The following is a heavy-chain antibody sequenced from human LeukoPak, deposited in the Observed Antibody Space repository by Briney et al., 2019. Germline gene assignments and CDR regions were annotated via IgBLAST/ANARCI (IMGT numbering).Heavy chain of an antibody. CDR3: ARQTGSGLFILP. Sequence: PSETLSLTCTVSGGSISSYYWSWIRQPPGKGLEWIGYISYSGSTNYNPSLKSRVTISVDTSKNQFSLKLSSVSAADTAVYYCARQTGSGLFILPGGQGTLVTVSS. CDR1: GGSISSYY. CDR2: ISYSGST. D-gene: IGHD3/OR15-3a*01. V-gene: IGHV4-59*01. J-gene: IGHJ4*02.